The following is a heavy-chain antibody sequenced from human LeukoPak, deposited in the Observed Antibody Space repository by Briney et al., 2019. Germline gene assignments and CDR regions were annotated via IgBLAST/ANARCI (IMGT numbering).Heavy chain of an antibody. V-gene: IGHV1-18*01. CDR1: GYTFTSYG. D-gene: IGHD3-3*01. CDR2: ISAYNGNT. J-gene: IGHJ5*02. CDR3: ARDVVMIFGVVLHNWFDP. Sequence: GASVKVSCKASGYTFTSYGISWVRQAPGQGLEWMGWISAYNGNTNYAQKLQGRVTMTTDTSTSTAYMELRSLRSDDTAVYYCARDVVMIFGVVLHNWFDPWGQGTLVTVSS.